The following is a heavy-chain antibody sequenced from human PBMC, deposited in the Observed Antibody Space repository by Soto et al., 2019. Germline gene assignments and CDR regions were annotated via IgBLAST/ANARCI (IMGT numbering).Heavy chain of an antibody. CDR2: ISGGGDTT. CDR3: AKGRGGSGSLTPRVDF. V-gene: IGHV3-23*01. D-gene: IGHD3-10*01. CDR1: GFTVNNYA. Sequence: GGSLRLSCAASGFTVNNYAMTLVLQAPGKGLEWVSAISGGGDTTSYADSVKGRFTVSRDGSKNTLYLQMSSLRAEDTALYYCAKGRGGSGSLTPRVDFWGQGTLXTVSS. J-gene: IGHJ4*02.